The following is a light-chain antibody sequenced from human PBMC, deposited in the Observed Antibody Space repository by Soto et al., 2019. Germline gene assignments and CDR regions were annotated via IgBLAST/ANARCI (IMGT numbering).Light chain of an antibody. Sequence: EIVLTQSPGTLSLSPGERATLSCRASQSVSSSYLAWYQQKTGQAPRILIYGASSRDTGVPDRFSGSGSGTDFTLTISRLEPEDFEVYYCQQYGSSPITFGQGTRLEIK. CDR1: QSVSSSY. V-gene: IGKV3-20*01. J-gene: IGKJ5*01. CDR2: GAS. CDR3: QQYGSSPIT.